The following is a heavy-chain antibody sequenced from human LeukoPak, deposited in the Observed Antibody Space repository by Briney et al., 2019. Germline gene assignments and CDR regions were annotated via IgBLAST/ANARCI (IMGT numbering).Heavy chain of an antibody. J-gene: IGHJ4*02. D-gene: IGHD3-10*01. CDR2: IHTDGSST. CDR3: ARGRTSGGFDY. Sequence: PGGSLRLSCAASGFTFSSYWMHWVRQGPKGRVWVSRIHTDGSSTTYADSVKRRPTLSRDTAKNTAYLQMNSLRAETTAVYYCARGRTSGGFDYWGQGTLVTVSS. CDR1: GFTFSSYW. V-gene: IGHV3-74*01.